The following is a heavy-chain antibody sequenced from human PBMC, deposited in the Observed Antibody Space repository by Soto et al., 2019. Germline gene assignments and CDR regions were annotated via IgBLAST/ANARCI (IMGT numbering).Heavy chain of an antibody. V-gene: IGHV4-59*02. CDR2: IFYSGRT. J-gene: IGHJ6*02. D-gene: IGHD3-3*01. CDR1: GASVTSYY. Sequence: QVQLQESGPGLVKPSETLSLTCTVSGASVTSYYWSWIRQSPGRGLESIGYIFYSGRTNYNPSLKSRVTISLDTSKNQISLKVSSVTAADTAVYYCARGTPMSGVAFYYYGLDVWGQGTTVTVSS. CDR3: ARGTPMSGVAFYYYGLDV.